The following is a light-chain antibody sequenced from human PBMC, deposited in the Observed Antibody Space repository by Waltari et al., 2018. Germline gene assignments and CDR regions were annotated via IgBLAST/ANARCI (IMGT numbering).Light chain of an antibody. Sequence: IVLTQSPGTLSLSPGERATLSCRASQTIRESLAWYQQKPGQAPSVLIYGASSRAAGIPDRFSGSGSGTDFSLTISRLEPEDFAVYYCQHYVRLPVTFGRGTKVEIK. J-gene: IGKJ1*01. CDR2: GAS. CDR3: QHYVRLPVT. CDR1: QTIRES. V-gene: IGKV3-20*01.